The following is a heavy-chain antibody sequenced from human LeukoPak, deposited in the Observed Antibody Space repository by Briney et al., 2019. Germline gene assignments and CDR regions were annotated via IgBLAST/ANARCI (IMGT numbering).Heavy chain of an antibody. V-gene: IGHV1-18*01. CDR1: GYTFTSYG. D-gene: IGHD1-26*01. Sequence: ASVKVSCKASGYTFTSYGISWVRQAPGQGLEWMGWISAYNGNTNYAQKLQGRVTMTTDTSTSTAYMELRSLRSGDTAVYYCARAARELLAIEYYFDYWGQGTLVTVSS. CDR3: ARAARELLAIEYYFDY. CDR2: ISAYNGNT. J-gene: IGHJ4*02.